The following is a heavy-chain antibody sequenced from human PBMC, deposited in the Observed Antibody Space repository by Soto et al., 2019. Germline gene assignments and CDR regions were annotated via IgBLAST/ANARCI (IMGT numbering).Heavy chain of an antibody. J-gene: IGHJ6*02. V-gene: IGHV4-59*01. Sequence: PSETLSLTCTVSGGSISSYYGSCIRQPPGKGLEWIGYIYYSGSTNYNPSLKSRVTISVDTSKNQFSLKLSSVTAADTAVYYCARSERYYDFWSGYYTYYYGMDVWGQGTTVTVSS. CDR3: ARSERYYDFWSGYYTYYYGMDV. D-gene: IGHD3-3*01. CDR2: IYYSGST. CDR1: GGSISSYY.